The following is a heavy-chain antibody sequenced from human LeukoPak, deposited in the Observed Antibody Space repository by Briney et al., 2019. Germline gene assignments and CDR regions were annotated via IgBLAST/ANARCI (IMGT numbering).Heavy chain of an antibody. CDR1: GYTLTELS. D-gene: IGHD4-23*01. V-gene: IGHV1-24*01. J-gene: IGHJ4*02. CDR3: ATADGGSLIFDY. CDR2: FDPEDGET. Sequence: ASVKVSCKVSGYTLTELSMHWVRQAPGKGLEWMGGFDPEDGETIYAQKFQGRVTMTEDTSTDTAYMELSSLRSEDTAVYYCATADGGSLIFDYCGQGTLVTVSS.